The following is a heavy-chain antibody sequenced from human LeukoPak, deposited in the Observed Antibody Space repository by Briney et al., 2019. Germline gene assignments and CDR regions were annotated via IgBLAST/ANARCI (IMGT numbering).Heavy chain of an antibody. CDR3: AKRSGDSYFLDS. D-gene: IGHD2-15*01. CDR1: GFTFSTYT. Sequence: GGSLRLSCAASGFTFSTYTMNWVRQAPGKGLEWVPYISGSGSAIYYADSVKGRFTISRDTSKSTLYLQMSSLRAEDTAVYYCAKRSGDSYFLDSWGQGTLVTVSS. J-gene: IGHJ4*02. V-gene: IGHV3-48*01. CDR2: ISGSGSAI.